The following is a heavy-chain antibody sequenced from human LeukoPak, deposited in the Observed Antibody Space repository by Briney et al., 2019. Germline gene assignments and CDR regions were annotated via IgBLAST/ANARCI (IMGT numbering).Heavy chain of an antibody. CDR3: AKYSYDSSDYYYGLDS. CDR2: IRGSGGGT. CDR1: GFTFSRYA. V-gene: IGHV3-23*01. D-gene: IGHD3-22*01. Sequence: GGSLRLSCAASGFTFSRYAMSWVRQAPGKGLECVSAIRGSGGGTHYADSVKGRFTISRDNSKNTLYLQMNSLRAEDTAVYYCAKYSYDSSDYYYGLDSWGQGTLLTVSP. J-gene: IGHJ4*02.